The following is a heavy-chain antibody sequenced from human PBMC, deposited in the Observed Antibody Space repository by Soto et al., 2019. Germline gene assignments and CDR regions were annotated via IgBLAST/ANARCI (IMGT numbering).Heavy chain of an antibody. Sequence: SETLSLTCIVSGGSISSFFKNWSRQAPGKGLEWIGCIYDSGDANYNPSLKSRVTISLDTSKNQFSLKLSSVTAADTAVYYCAKPVRWDYHYYYGMDVWGQGTTVTVSS. J-gene: IGHJ6*02. CDR3: AKPVRWDYHYYYGMDV. CDR1: GGSISSFF. D-gene: IGHD1-26*01. V-gene: IGHV4-59*03. CDR2: IYDSGDA.